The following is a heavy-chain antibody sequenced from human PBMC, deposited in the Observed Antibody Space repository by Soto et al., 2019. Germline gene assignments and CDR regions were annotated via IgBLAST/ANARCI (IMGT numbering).Heavy chain of an antibody. CDR1: GGSISSGDYY. CDR3: ARSEYSSSSPVDY. Sequence: PSETLSLTCTVSGGSISSGDYYWSWIRQPPGKGLEWIGYIYYSGSTYYNPSLKSRVTISVDTSKNQFSLKLSSVTAADTAVYYCARSEYSSSSPVDYWGQGTLVTVSS. J-gene: IGHJ4*02. CDR2: IYYSGST. D-gene: IGHD6-6*01. V-gene: IGHV4-30-4*01.